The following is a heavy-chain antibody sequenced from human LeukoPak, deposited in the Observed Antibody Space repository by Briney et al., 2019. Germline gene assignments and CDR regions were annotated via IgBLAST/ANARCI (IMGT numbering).Heavy chain of an antibody. CDR1: GFTFSSYW. J-gene: IGHJ6*03. Sequence: GGSPRLSCAASGFTFSSYWMSWVRQAPGKGLEWVSGINWNGGTTDYADSVKGRFTISRDNAKNSLYLQMNSLRPEDTALYYCAREPLLDNYYSYMDVWGKGTTVTVFS. D-gene: IGHD1-26*01. CDR3: AREPLLDNYYSYMDV. V-gene: IGHV3-20*04. CDR2: INWNGGTT.